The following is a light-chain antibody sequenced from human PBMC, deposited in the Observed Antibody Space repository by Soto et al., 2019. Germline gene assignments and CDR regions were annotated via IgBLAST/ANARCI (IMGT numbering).Light chain of an antibody. CDR1: SSDVGNYKY. CDR3: FSYTSSGTYV. Sequence: QSVLTQPASVSGSPGQSMTISCTGTSSDVGNYKYVSWYQQHPGKAPKLMIYEVSNRPSGVSNRFSGSKYGNTASLTISGLQAEHETDYYCFSYTSSGTYVFGTGTKLTVL. J-gene: IGLJ1*01. V-gene: IGLV2-14*01. CDR2: EVS.